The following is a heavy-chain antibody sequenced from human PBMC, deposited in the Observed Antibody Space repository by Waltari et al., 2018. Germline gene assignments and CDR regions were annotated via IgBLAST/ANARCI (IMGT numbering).Heavy chain of an antibody. CDR1: GYTFTSYA. CDR3: ARPNVEMAPHAENWFDP. V-gene: IGHV1-3*01. Sequence: QVQLVQSGAEVKKPGASVKVSCKASGYTFTSYAMHWVRQAPGQRLEWMGWINAGNGNTKYSQKLQGRVTITRDTSASTAYMELSSLRSEDTAVYYCARPNVEMAPHAENWFDPWGQGTLVTVSS. J-gene: IGHJ5*02. CDR2: INAGNGNT. D-gene: IGHD5-12*01.